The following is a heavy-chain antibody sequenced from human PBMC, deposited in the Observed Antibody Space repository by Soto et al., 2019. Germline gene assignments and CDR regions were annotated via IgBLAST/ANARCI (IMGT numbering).Heavy chain of an antibody. Sequence: GGSLRLSCAASAFTVTSNYMSWVRQAPGKGLEWVSVISGSGGSTHYADSVKGRSTISRDNSKNTLHLQVNSLRGEDTAVYYCAKEADISGYYPDYWGQGTQVTVSS. CDR1: AFTVTSNY. D-gene: IGHD3-22*01. CDR3: AKEADISGYYPDY. CDR2: ISGSGGST. J-gene: IGHJ4*02. V-gene: IGHV3-23*01.